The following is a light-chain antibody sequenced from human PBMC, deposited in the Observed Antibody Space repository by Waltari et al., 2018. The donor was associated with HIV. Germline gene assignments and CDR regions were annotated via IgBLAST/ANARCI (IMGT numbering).Light chain of an antibody. CDR1: SPNIGSNR. CDR2: DIT. J-gene: IGLJ2*01. Sequence: QSVLTQPPSVSAAPGQKVTISCSGSSPNIGSNRVFWYQRLPGTAPKLLIYDITKRPSGFPDRFSGSKSGTLATLGITGLQTGDEADYYCGTWDSSLSAVLFGGGTKLTVL. CDR3: GTWDSSLSAVL. V-gene: IGLV1-51*01.